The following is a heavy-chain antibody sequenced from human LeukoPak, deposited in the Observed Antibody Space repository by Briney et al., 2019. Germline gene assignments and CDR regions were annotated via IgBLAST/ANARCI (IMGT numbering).Heavy chain of an antibody. CDR3: AREGPRGNSQFDY. V-gene: IGHV3-33*01. CDR2: IWYDGSNK. J-gene: IGHJ4*02. Sequence: GRSLRLSCAASGFTFSSYGMHWVRQAPGKGLEWVALIWYDGSNKYYTDSVKGRLTISRDNSKDTLFLQMNSLRAEDTAVYYCAREGPRGNSQFDYWGQGTLVTVST. CDR1: GFTFSSYG. D-gene: IGHD2/OR15-2a*01.